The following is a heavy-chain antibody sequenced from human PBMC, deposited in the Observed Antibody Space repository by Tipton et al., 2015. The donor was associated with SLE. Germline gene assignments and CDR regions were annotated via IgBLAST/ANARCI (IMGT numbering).Heavy chain of an antibody. CDR3: AGMSYPREGYFDY. V-gene: IGHV4-39*07. CDR2: IYYSGGT. Sequence: TLSLTCTVSGGSISSSSYYWGWIRQPPGKGLEWIGSIYYSGGTYYNPSLKSRATISVDTSKNQFSLKLSSVTAADTAVYYCAGMSYPREGYFDYWGQGTLVTVSS. J-gene: IGHJ4*02. D-gene: IGHD1-26*01. CDR1: GGSISSSSYY.